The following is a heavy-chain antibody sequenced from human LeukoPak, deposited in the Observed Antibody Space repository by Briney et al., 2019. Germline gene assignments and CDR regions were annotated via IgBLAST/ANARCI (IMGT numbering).Heavy chain of an antibody. J-gene: IGHJ4*02. CDR1: GGAFRVYY. V-gene: IGHV4-34*01. CDR3: ARDVDTTSY. CDR2: INHSGST. D-gene: IGHD5-18*01. Sequence: KPSETLSLTCAVYGGAFRVYYRNWIRQPPGKGLECIGEINHSGSTNYNPSLKSRVTISVDTSKNQFSLKLSSVTAADTAVYYCARDVDTTSYWGQGTLVTVSS.